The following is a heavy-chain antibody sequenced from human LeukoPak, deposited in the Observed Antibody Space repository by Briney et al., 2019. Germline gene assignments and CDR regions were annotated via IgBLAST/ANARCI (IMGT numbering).Heavy chain of an antibody. Sequence: PGGPLRLSCAASGFTFSSHWMSWVRQAPGKGLERVANINQDGSEKYYVDSVKGRFIISRDNAKNSPYLQMNSLRAEDTAVYYCARDGFDEGIYFDYWGQGTLVTVSS. D-gene: IGHD3-9*01. V-gene: IGHV3-7*01. CDR1: GFTFSSHW. J-gene: IGHJ4*02. CDR2: INQDGSEK. CDR3: ARDGFDEGIYFDY.